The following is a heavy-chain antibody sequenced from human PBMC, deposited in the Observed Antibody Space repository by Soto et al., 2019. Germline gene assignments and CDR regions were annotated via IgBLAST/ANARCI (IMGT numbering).Heavy chain of an antibody. D-gene: IGHD3-10*01. CDR1: GGSISSSNW. CDR2: IYHSGST. CDR3: ARDPSTYYYGSGTQGDNWFDP. V-gene: IGHV4-4*02. Sequence: SETLSLTCAVSGGSISSSNWWSWVRQPPGKGLEWIGEIYHSGSTNYNPSLKSRVTISVDKSKNQFSLKLSSVTAADTAVCYCARDPSTYYYGSGTQGDNWFDPWGQGTLVTVSS. J-gene: IGHJ5*02.